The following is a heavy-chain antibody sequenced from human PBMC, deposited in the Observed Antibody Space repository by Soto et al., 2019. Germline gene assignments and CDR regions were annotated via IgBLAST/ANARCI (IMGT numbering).Heavy chain of an antibody. V-gene: IGHV1-18*01. D-gene: IGHD1-26*01. CDR2: ISGYNGNT. CDR3: AGALGGQIVDY. CDR1: GYTFTSYG. Sequence: QVQLVQSGAEVKNPGASVKVSCKASGYTFTSYGISWVRQAPGQGLEWMGWISGYNGNTKYAQKLQGRVTMTTDTSTSTAYMEFVSVRSDDTAVYYCAGALGGQIVDYWGQGTLVTVSS. J-gene: IGHJ4*02.